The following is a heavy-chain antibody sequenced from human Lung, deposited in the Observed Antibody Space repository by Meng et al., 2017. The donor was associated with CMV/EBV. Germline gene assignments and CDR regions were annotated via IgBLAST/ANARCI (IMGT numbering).Heavy chain of an antibody. CDR3: ARDLYSARYFGTGYYYGMNV. V-gene: IGHV3-21*01. D-gene: IGHD1-26*01. J-gene: IGHJ6*02. CDR1: GFTFSDYS. Sequence: GGSLRLXCAASGFTFSDYSMNWVRQAPGKGLEWVSSISSSSTYIHYADSVKGRFTISRDNAKNTVYLQMNSLRAEDTAVYYCARDLYSARYFGTGYYYGMNVWGQGXTVTVSS. CDR2: ISSSSTYI.